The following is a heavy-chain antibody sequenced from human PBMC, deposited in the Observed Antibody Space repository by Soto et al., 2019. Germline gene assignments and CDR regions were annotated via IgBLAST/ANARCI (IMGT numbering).Heavy chain of an antibody. D-gene: IGHD2-21*01. V-gene: IGHV4-59*01. CDR1: GGSISSYY. CDR3: ARGDERYGMDV. CDR2: IYYSGST. Sequence: SETLSLTCTVSGGSISSYYWSWIRQPPGKGLEWIGYIYYSGSTNYNPSLKSRVTISVDTSKNQFSLKLSSVTAADTAVYYCARGDERYGMDVWGQGTTVTVSS. J-gene: IGHJ6*02.